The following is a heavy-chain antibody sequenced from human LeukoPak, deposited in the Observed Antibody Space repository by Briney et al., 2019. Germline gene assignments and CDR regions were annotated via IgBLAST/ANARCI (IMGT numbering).Heavy chain of an antibody. V-gene: IGHV3-30-3*01. J-gene: IGHJ4*02. CDR3: ARDSSRFLESAGGY. D-gene: IGHD3-3*01. Sequence: GRSLRLSCAASGFTFSSYAMHWVRQAPGKGLEWVAVISYDGSNKYYADSVKGRFTISRDNSKNTLYLQMNSLRAEDTAVYYCARDSSRFLESAGGYWGQGTLVTVSS. CDR1: GFTFSSYA. CDR2: ISYDGSNK.